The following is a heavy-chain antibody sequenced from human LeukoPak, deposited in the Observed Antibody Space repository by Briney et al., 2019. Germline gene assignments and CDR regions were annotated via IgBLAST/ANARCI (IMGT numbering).Heavy chain of an antibody. D-gene: IGHD4-23*01. Sequence: GGSLRLSCAASGFTFSSYAMSWVRQAPGKGLEWVSNISGSGVSGGNTYYADSVKGRFTISRDNSKNTLYLQMNSLRTEDTAVYYCAKSGNDRFDYWGQGTLVTVSS. V-gene: IGHV3-23*01. CDR3: AKSGNDRFDY. CDR2: ISGSGVSGGNT. CDR1: GFTFSSYA. J-gene: IGHJ4*02.